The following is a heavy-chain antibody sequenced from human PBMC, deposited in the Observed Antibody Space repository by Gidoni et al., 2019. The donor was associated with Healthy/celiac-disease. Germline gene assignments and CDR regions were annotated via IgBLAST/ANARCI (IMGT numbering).Heavy chain of an antibody. CDR3: ARGSGAGTTSPFDY. J-gene: IGHJ4*02. D-gene: IGHD1-7*01. V-gene: IGHV3-66*01. CDR2: IYSGGST. Sequence: EVQLVDSGGGLVQLGGSLRLSCAASGFTVSSNYMSWVRQAPGKGLEWVSAIYSGGSTYYADSVKGRFTISRDNSKNTLYLQMNSLRAEDTAVYYCARGSGAGTTSPFDYWGQGTLVTVSS. CDR1: GFTVSSNY.